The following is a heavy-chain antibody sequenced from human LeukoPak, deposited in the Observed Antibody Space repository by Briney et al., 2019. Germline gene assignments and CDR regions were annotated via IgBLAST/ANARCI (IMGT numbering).Heavy chain of an antibody. CDR3: ARGGSSSAFDI. V-gene: IGHV3-53*04. CDR1: GFTVSSNY. CDR2: IYSGGST. Sequence: PGGSLRLSCAASGFTVSSNYMSWVRQAPGKGPEWVSVIYSGGSTYYADSVKGRVTISRHNSKNTLYLQMNSLRAEDTAVYYCARGGSSSAFDIWGQGTMVTVSS. J-gene: IGHJ3*02. D-gene: IGHD6-6*01.